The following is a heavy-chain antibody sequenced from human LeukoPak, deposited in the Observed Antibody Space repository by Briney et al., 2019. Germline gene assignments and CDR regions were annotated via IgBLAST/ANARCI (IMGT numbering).Heavy chain of an antibody. D-gene: IGHD2-15*01. V-gene: IGHV3-23*01. CDR1: GSTFSSYS. J-gene: IGHJ6*03. CDR3: AKNGDRGAYCSGGSCYPYYYYNMDV. Sequence: GGSLRLSCAASGSTFSSYSMNWVRQAPGKGLEWVSAISSTGGTAYYADSVKGRFTISRDNSKNTLYLQMNSLRAEDTAIYYCAKNGDRGAYCSGGSCYPYYYYNMDVWGNGTTVTISS. CDR2: ISSTGGTA.